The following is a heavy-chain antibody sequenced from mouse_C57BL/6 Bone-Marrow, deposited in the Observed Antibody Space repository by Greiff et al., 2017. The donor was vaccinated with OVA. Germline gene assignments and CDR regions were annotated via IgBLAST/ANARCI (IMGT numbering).Heavy chain of an antibody. D-gene: IGHD1-1*01. J-gene: IGHJ2*01. CDR3: ARPALYYGSSSVDY. CDR1: GYTFTSYW. Sequence: QVQLQQPGAELVKPGASVKLSCKASGYTFTSYWMHWVQQRPGQGLEWIGMIHPNSGSTNYNEKFKSKATLTVDKSSSTAYLQLRRLTSEDSAVNSCARPALYYGSSSVDYWGQGTTLTVSS. V-gene: IGHV1-64*01. CDR2: IHPNSGST.